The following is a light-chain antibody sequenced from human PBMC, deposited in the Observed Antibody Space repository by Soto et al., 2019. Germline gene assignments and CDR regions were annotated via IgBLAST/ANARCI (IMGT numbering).Light chain of an antibody. Sequence: EILMTQSPATLSASPGERATISCRASQSVSSNLAWYQQKPGQAPRLLMFGASTRASGIPARFSGSGSGTEFTLTISSLQSEDYAIYYCHQYNNWPPWTFGQGTKVDIK. CDR3: HQYNNWPPWT. CDR2: GAS. V-gene: IGKV3-15*01. J-gene: IGKJ1*01. CDR1: QSVSSN.